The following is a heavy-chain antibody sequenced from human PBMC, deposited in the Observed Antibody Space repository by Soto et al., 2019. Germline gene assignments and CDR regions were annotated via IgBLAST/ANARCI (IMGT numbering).Heavy chain of an antibody. CDR2: ISGNSDAI. Sequence: PVGSLRLSCAASGFTFSSYQMTWVRQAPGKGLEWVSSISGNSDAIFYADSVKGRFTISRDNSRTTLYLQMNSLRAEDMAIYYCARILYSSQRDGVDVWGQGTTVTVSS. CDR1: GFTFSSYQ. V-gene: IGHV3-23*01. CDR3: ARILYSSQRDGVDV. J-gene: IGHJ6*02. D-gene: IGHD2-8*01.